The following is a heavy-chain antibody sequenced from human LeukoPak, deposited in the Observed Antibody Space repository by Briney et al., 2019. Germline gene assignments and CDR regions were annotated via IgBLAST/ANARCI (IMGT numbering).Heavy chain of an antibody. CDR1: GGSISSYY. D-gene: IGHD1-26*01. CDR3: AREPRAYSGSYYYFDY. Sequence: PSETLSLTCTVSGGSISSYYWSWIRQPAGKGLEWIGHIYTSGSTNYNPSLKSRVTMSVDTSMNRISLKLSSVTAADTAVYYCAREPRAYSGSYYYFDYWGQGTLVTVSS. CDR2: IYTSGST. J-gene: IGHJ4*02. V-gene: IGHV4-4*07.